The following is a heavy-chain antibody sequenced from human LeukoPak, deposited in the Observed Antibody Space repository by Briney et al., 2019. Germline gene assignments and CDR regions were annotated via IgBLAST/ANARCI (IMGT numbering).Heavy chain of an antibody. V-gene: IGHV3-21*01. D-gene: IGHD3-22*01. Sequence: PGGSLRLSCAASGFTFSSYSMNWVRQAPGKGLEWVSSISSSSSYIYYADSVKGRFTISRDNAKNSLYLQMNSLRAEDTAVYYCSGYYDSSGYHNAFDIWGQGTMVTVPS. CDR1: GFTFSSYS. J-gene: IGHJ3*02. CDR3: SGYYDSSGYHNAFDI. CDR2: ISSSSSYI.